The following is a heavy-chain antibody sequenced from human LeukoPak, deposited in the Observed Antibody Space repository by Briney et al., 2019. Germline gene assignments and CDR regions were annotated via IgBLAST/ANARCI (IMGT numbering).Heavy chain of an antibody. D-gene: IGHD5-18*01. Sequence: PGGSLRFSCAASGFSFDGYALHWVGQVPGKGLEWVLGISWNSDNIGYGDSVKGRFTISRHNAKYPVYLQMNSLTADDTALYYCVKDPYTATGGQWRQATLLTVPS. CDR3: VKDPYTATGGQ. CDR2: ISWNSDNI. J-gene: IGHJ4*02. CDR1: GFSFDGYA. V-gene: IGHV3-9*01.